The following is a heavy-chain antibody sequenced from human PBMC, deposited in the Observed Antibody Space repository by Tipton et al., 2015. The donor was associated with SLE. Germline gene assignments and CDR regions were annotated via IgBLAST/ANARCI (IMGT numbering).Heavy chain of an antibody. D-gene: IGHD6-13*01. V-gene: IGHV3-33*06. CDR1: GFTLSPYG. J-gene: IGHJ4*02. Sequence: SLRLSCAASGFTLSPYGMHWVRQAPGKGLEWVAVIWFDGTNEYYADPVKGRSTISRDNSKDTVYLQMNSLRAEDTAVYYCAKDRGSWYYFDYWGQGTLVTVSS. CDR2: IWFDGTNE. CDR3: AKDRGSWYYFDY.